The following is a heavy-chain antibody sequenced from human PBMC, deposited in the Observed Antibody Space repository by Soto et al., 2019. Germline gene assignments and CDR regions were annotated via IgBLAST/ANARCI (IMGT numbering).Heavy chain of an antibody. V-gene: IGHV4-34*01. CDR2: INHSGST. CDR1: CESFSGYY. D-gene: IGHD3-10*01. J-gene: IGHJ5*02. Sequence: SRTCAVYCESFSGYYWSWIRQPPVKGLEWIGEINHSGSTNYNPSLKSRVTISVDTSKNQFSLKLSSVTAADTAVYYCARGPRGNYGSVRNWFDPWGQGTLVTVSS. CDR3: ARGPRGNYGSVRNWFDP.